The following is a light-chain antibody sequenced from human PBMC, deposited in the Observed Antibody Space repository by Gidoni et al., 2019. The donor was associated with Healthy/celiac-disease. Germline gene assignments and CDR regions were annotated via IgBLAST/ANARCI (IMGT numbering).Light chain of an antibody. CDR1: QDISNY. CDR2: DAS. J-gene: IGKJ2*04. CDR3: QQYDNLQMCS. Sequence: DIQMTQSPSSLSASVGDRVTITCQASQDISNYLNWYQQKPGKAPKLLIYDASNLETGVPSRFSGSGSGTDFTFTISSLQPEDIATYYCQQYDNLQMCSFGQXTKLEIK. V-gene: IGKV1-33*01.